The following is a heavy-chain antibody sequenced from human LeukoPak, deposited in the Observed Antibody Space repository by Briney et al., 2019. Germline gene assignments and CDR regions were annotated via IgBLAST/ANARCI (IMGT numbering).Heavy chain of an antibody. CDR1: GGTFSSYA. D-gene: IGHD6-6*01. V-gene: IGHV1-69*06. J-gene: IGHJ5*02. Sequence: GASVKVSCKASGGTFSSYAISWVRQAPGQGLEWMGGIIPIFGTANYAQKFQGRVTITADKSTSTAYMELSSLRSEDTAVYYCARDGEYSSSSRWFDPWGQGTLVTVSS. CDR3: ARDGEYSSSSRWFDP. CDR2: IIPIFGTA.